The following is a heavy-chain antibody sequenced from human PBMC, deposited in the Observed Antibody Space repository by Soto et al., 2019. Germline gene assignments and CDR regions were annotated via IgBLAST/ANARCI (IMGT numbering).Heavy chain of an antibody. V-gene: IGHV3-21*01. Sequence: EVQLLESGGGLVKPGGSLRLSCTASGFTFSSYSMSWVRRAPGKGLEWVSSISSSSSFIYSAGSVKGRFTISRDNAKNSLYLQMNSLRAEDTAVYYCAVGEETGTPYFGNWGQGTLVTVSS. CDR3: AVGEETGTPYFGN. D-gene: IGHD1-7*01. CDR2: ISSSSSFI. J-gene: IGHJ4*02. CDR1: GFTFSSYS.